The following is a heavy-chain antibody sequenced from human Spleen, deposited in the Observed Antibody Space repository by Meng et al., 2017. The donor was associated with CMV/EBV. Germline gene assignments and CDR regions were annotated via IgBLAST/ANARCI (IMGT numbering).Heavy chain of an antibody. CDR2: INQDGSQT. J-gene: IGHJ5*01. V-gene: IGHV3-7*01. Sequence: GESLKISCAASGFTFSSSWMSWVRQAPGKGLEWVANINQDGSQTVYVDSVKGRFTITRDNAKTSLYLQMDSLRAEDTAVYYCVRDEWGDSWGQGTLVTVSS. CDR3: VRDEWGDS. CDR1: GFTFSSSW. D-gene: IGHD3-16*01.